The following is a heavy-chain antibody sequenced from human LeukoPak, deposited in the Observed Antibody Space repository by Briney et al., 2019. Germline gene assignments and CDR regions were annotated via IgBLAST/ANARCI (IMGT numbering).Heavy chain of an antibody. CDR3: AKEGIAAAGTILDY. V-gene: IGHV3-21*01. Sequence: GGSLRLSCAASGFTFSSYSMNWVRQAPGKGLEWVSSITSSSSYIYYADSVKGRFTISRDNSKNTLYLQMNSLRAEDTAVYYCAKEGIAAAGTILDYWGQGTLVTVSS. J-gene: IGHJ4*02. CDR1: GFTFSSYS. D-gene: IGHD6-13*01. CDR2: ITSSSSYI.